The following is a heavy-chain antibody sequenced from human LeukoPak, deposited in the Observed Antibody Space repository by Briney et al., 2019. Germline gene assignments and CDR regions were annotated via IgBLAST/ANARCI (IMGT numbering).Heavy chain of an antibody. V-gene: IGHV4-34*08. CDR3: ALATVTTYYFDY. J-gene: IGHJ4*02. CDR2: INHSGST. Sequence: PSETLSITCAVYGGTFSGYYWSWIRQPPGKRLEWIGEINHSGSTNYNPSLKSRVTISVDTSKSQFSLKLSSVTAADTAVYYCALATVTTYYFDYWGQGTLVTVSS. D-gene: IGHD4-17*01. CDR1: GGTFSGYY.